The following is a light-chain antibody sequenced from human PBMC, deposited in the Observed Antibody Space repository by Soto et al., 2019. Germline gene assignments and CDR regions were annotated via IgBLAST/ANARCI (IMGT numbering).Light chain of an antibody. Sequence: EIVLTQSPATLSVSPGARATLYCRASQSVSSNLAWYQQKPGQAPRLLIYGASTRATGIPARCSGSGSGTEFTLTISSLQSEDFAVYYYQQYNNWPPITFGQGTRLEIK. J-gene: IGKJ5*01. CDR2: GAS. V-gene: IGKV3D-15*01. CDR3: QQYNNWPPIT. CDR1: QSVSSN.